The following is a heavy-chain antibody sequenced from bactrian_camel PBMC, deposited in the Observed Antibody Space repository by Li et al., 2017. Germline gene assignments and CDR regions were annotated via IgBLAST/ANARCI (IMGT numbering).Heavy chain of an antibody. V-gene: IGHV3S31*01. J-gene: IGHJ4*01. D-gene: IGHD2*01. CDR3: ASASTNY. CDR1: GFTFSLYS. Sequence: VQLVESGGGLVQPGGSLRLSCAASGFTFSLYSMTWVRQTPGKGLEWVSGITPGTPGTYSTYYSDSVKGRFTISRENAKNALYLQIDSAKTEDTGVYYCASASTNYWGQGTQVTVS. CDR2: ITPGTPGTYST.